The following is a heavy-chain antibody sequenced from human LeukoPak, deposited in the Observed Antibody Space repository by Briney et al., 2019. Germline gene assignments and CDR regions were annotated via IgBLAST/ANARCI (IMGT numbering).Heavy chain of an antibody. CDR2: ISGSGGST. J-gene: IGHJ3*02. V-gene: IGHV3-23*01. Sequence: GGSLRLSCAASGFTFSSYAMSWVRETPGKGLEWGSAISGSGGSTYYAHSVKGRFTISRDNSKNTLYLQMNSLRAEDTAVYYCAKDSGDNSNLFVFGAFDIWGQGTMVTVSS. D-gene: IGHD4-11*01. CDR1: GFTFSSYA. CDR3: AKDSGDNSNLFVFGAFDI.